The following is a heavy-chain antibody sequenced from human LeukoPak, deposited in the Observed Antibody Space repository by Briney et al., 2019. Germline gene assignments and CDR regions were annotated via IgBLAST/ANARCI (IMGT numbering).Heavy chain of an antibody. V-gene: IGHV3-48*03. J-gene: IGHJ4*02. CDR1: GFTFSSYE. Sequence: PGGSLRLSCAASGFTFSSYEMNWVRQAPGKGLEWVSHISSSGSTIYYADSVKGRFTISRDNAKNSLYLQMNSLRAEDTAVYYCARDLLIAAAGTSWWGQGTLVTVSS. CDR2: ISSSGSTI. D-gene: IGHD6-13*01. CDR3: ARDLLIAAAGTSW.